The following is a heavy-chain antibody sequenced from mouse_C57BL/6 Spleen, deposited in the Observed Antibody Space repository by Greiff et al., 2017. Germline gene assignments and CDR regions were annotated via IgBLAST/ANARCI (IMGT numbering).Heavy chain of an antibody. V-gene: IGHV5-4*01. Sequence: EVKVEESGGGLVKPGGSLKLSCAASGFTFSSYAMSWVRQTPEKRLEWVATISDGGSYTYYPDNVKGRFTISRDNAKNNLYLQMSHLKSEDTAMYYCAREGSSYAMDYWGQGTSVTVSS. CDR2: ISDGGSYT. CDR3: AREGSSYAMDY. J-gene: IGHJ4*01. D-gene: IGHD1-1*01. CDR1: GFTFSSYA.